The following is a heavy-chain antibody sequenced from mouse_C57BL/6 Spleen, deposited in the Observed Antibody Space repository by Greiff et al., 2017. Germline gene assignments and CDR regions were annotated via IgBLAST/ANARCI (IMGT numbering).Heavy chain of an antibody. Sequence: QVQLQQPGAELVKPGASVKLSCKASGYTFTSYWMHWVKQRPGQGLEWIGMIHPNSGSTNYNEKFKSKATLTVDKSSSTAYMQLSSLTSEDSAVYYCAREHYYGSSYPFAYWGQGTLVTVSA. CDR1: GYTFTSYW. CDR2: IHPNSGST. D-gene: IGHD1-1*01. V-gene: IGHV1-64*01. J-gene: IGHJ3*01. CDR3: AREHYYGSSYPFAY.